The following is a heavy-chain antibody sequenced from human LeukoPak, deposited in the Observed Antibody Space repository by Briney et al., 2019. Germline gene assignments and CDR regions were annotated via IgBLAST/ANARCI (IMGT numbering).Heavy chain of an antibody. Sequence: GGSLRLSCAASGFTFSSYSMNWVRQAPGKGLEWVSYISSSSTIYYADSVKGRFTISRDNAKNSLYLQMNSLRAEDTAVYYCARSPRTAPHFDPWGQGTLVTVSS. CDR1: GFTFSSYS. D-gene: IGHD5-18*01. CDR3: ARSPRTAPHFDP. V-gene: IGHV3-48*01. J-gene: IGHJ5*02. CDR2: ISSSSTI.